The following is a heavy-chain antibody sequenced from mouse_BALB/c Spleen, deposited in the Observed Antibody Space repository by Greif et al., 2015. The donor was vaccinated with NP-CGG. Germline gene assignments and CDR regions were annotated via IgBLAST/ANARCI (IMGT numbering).Heavy chain of an antibody. CDR1: GFSLTGYG. D-gene: IGHD2-4*01. CDR2: IWGDGST. CDR3: ARSYDYDDAMDY. V-gene: IGHV2-6-7*01. Sequence: QVQLKHSGPGLVAPSQSLSITCTFSGFSLTGYGVNWVRQPPGKGLEWLGMIWGDGSTDYNSALKSRLSISKDNSKSQVFLKMNSLQTDDTARYYCARSYDYDDAMDYWGQGTSVTVSS. J-gene: IGHJ4*01.